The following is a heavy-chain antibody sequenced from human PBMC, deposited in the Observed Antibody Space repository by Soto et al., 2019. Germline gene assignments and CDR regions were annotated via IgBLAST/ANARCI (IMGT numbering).Heavy chain of an antibody. CDR3: AKSAEAAGRQYFDY. J-gene: IGHJ4*02. D-gene: IGHD6-13*01. CDR1: GFPFSSYA. Sequence: SLRLSCAASGFPFSSYAMSWVRQAPGKGLEWVSAISGSGGSTYYADSVKGRFTISRDNSKNTLYLQMNSLRAEDTAVYYCAKSAEAAGRQYFDYWGQGTLVTVS. CDR2: ISGSGGST. V-gene: IGHV3-23*01.